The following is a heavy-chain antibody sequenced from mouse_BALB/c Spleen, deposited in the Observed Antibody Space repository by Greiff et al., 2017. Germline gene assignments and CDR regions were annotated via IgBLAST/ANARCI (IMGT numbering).Heavy chain of an antibody. CDR3: ARSANWDGGFAY. Sequence: VQLKESGPGLVKPSQSLSLTCTVTGYSITSDYAWNWIRQFPGNKLEWMGYISYSGSTSYNPSLKSRISITRDTSKNQFFLQLNSVTTEDTATYYCARSANWDGGFAYWGQGTLVTVSA. D-gene: IGHD4-1*01. CDR1: GYSITSDYA. CDR2: ISYSGST. J-gene: IGHJ3*01. V-gene: IGHV3-2*02.